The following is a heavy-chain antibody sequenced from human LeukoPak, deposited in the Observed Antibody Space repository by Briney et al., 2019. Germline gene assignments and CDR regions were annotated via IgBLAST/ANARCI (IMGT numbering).Heavy chain of an antibody. V-gene: IGHV4-39*01. CDR1: GASISRSTCY. Sequence: WETLSLTCTVSGASISRSTCYWDWIRQPPGKRLEWMGSIFYSGSTNYKSSLWSRITISIDTSKNQFSLKLNSVTAADTAVYYCARTCGRGTTDPGTSGFVDYWGQGTLVTVSS. CDR2: IFYSGST. J-gene: IGHJ4*02. D-gene: IGHD1-1*01. CDR3: ARTCGRGTTDPGTSGFVDY.